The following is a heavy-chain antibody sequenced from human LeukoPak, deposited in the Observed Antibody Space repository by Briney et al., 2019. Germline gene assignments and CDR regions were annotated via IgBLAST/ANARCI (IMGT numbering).Heavy chain of an antibody. CDR1: GGSIRSSYYY. Sequence: PSETLSLTCTVSGGSIRSSYYYWGWIRQPPGKGLEWIGSIYDSGSTYYNPSLKSRVTISVDTSKNQFSLKLSSVTAADTAVYYCARGPPLGYSGRYRGPWFDPWGQGTLVTVSS. D-gene: IGHD1-26*01. J-gene: IGHJ5*02. CDR3: ARGPPLGYSGRYRGPWFDP. CDR2: IYDSGST. V-gene: IGHV4-39*07.